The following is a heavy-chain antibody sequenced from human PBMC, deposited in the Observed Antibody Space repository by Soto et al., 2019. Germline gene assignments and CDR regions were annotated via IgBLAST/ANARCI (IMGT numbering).Heavy chain of an antibody. CDR2: MNPNSGNT. Sequence: ASVKVSCKASGYTFTSYDINWVRQATGQGLEWMGWMNPNSGNTGYAQKFQGRVTMTRNTSISTAYMELSSLRSEDTAVYYCASVGNIVVVTAAHLWGYYYGMDVWGQGTTVTVSS. CDR1: GYTFTSYD. J-gene: IGHJ6*02. CDR3: ASVGNIVVVTAAHLWGYYYGMDV. D-gene: IGHD2-2*01. V-gene: IGHV1-8*01.